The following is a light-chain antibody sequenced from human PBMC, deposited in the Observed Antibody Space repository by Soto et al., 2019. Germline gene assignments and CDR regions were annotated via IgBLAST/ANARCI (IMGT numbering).Light chain of an antibody. J-gene: IGKJ4*01. V-gene: IGKV3-15*01. Sequence: EIVMTQSPATLSVSPGERATLSCRASQSVTSSLAWYQQKPGQAPRLLIYGASTRATGIPDRFSGSGSGTEFTLTISSLQSEDFVVYYCQQYNNWLRTFGGGTKVEIK. CDR2: GAS. CDR3: QQYNNWLRT. CDR1: QSVTSS.